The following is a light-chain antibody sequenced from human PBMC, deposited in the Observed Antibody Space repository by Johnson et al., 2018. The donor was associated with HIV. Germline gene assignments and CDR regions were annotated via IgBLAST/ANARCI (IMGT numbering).Light chain of an antibody. Sequence: QSVLTQPPSVSAAPVQKVTVSCSGSTSNIGNNYVSWYQQLPGTAPKLLIYDNNKRPSGIPDRFSGSKSGTSATLGITGLQTGDEADYYCGTWDTSLNSSDYVFGTGTKVTVL. J-gene: IGLJ1*01. CDR1: TSNIGNNY. CDR2: DNN. CDR3: GTWDTSLNSSDYV. V-gene: IGLV1-51*01.